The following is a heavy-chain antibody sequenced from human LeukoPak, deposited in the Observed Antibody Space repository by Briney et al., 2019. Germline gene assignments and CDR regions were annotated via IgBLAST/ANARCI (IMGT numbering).Heavy chain of an antibody. CDR3: TRRLDD. CDR1: GLNFNNAW. J-gene: IGHJ4*02. D-gene: IGHD3-16*01. V-gene: IGHV3-7*01. Sequence: PGGSLRLSCTTSGLNFNNAWMNWVRQAPGKGLEWVANIKHDESEKNYLDSVKGRFTISRDNAQNSLYLQMNGLRVEDTAVYYCTRRLDDWGQGTLVTVSS. CDR2: IKHDESEK.